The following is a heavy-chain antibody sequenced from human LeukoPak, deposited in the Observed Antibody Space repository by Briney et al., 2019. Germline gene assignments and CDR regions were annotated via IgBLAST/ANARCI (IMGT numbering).Heavy chain of an antibody. D-gene: IGHD3-22*01. CDR1: GYTFTDYY. CDR2: INPNSGGT. V-gene: IGHV1-2*02. J-gene: IGHJ4*02. CDR3: ARTPTTVDSSGNYYLRVGSFDY. Sequence: GASVKVSCKASGYTFTDYYMHWVRQAPGQGLEWMGWINPNSGGTNYAQKFQGRVTMTRDTSISTAYMEVSRLRSDDTAVYYCARTPTTVDSSGNYYLRVGSFDYWGQGTLVTVSS.